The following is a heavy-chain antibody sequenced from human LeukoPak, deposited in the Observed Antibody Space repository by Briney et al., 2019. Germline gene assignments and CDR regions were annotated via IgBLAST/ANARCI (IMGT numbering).Heavy chain of an antibody. CDR3: ARGRGDNYYDSSGFDY. CDR2: IIPIFGTA. D-gene: IGHD3-22*01. Sequence: ASVKVSCKASGGTFSSCAISWVRQAPGQGLEWMGGIIPIFGTANYAQKFQGRVTITADESTSTAYMELSSLRSEDTAVYYCARGRGDNYYDSSGFDYWGQGTLVTVSS. V-gene: IGHV1-69*01. CDR1: GGTFSSCA. J-gene: IGHJ4*02.